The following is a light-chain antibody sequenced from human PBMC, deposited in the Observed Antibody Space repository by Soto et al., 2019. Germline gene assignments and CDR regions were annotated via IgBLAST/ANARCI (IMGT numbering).Light chain of an antibody. CDR1: SSDVGGYNY. CDR3: SSYTSSSTYVV. V-gene: IGLV2-14*01. CDR2: DVS. Sequence: QSVLTQPASVSGSPGQSITISCTGTSSDVGGYNYVSWYQQHPGKAPKLMIYDVSNRPSGVSNRFSGSKSGNTASLTISGLQAEDEAVYYCSSYTSSSTYVVFGGGTQLTVL. J-gene: IGLJ2*01.